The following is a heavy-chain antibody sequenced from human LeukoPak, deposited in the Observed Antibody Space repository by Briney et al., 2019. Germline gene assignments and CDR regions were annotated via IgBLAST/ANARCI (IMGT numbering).Heavy chain of an antibody. CDR1: GGSISSYY. CDR3: AGVGYNLDY. Sequence: PGGSLRLSCTVSGGSISSYYWNWIRQPPGKGLEWIGYIYYSGSTNYNPPLKSRVTISVDTSKNQFSLKLSSVTAADTAVYYCAGVGYNLDYWGQGTLVTVSS. V-gene: IGHV4-59*01. D-gene: IGHD5-18*01. CDR2: IYYSGST. J-gene: IGHJ4*02.